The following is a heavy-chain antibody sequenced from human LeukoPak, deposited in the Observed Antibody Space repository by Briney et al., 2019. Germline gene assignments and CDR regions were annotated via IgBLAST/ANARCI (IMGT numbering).Heavy chain of an antibody. D-gene: IGHD3-16*02. J-gene: IGHJ3*02. CDR2: IKQDGSEK. CDR3: ARDEPLVWGSYRPHRAPLDI. Sequence: GGSLRLSCAASGFTFSSYWMSWVRQAPGKGLEWVANIKQDGSEKYYVDSVKGRFTISRDNAKNSLYLQMNSLRAEDTAVYYCARDEPLVWGSYRPHRAPLDIWGQGTMVTVSS. CDR1: GFTFSSYW. V-gene: IGHV3-7*01.